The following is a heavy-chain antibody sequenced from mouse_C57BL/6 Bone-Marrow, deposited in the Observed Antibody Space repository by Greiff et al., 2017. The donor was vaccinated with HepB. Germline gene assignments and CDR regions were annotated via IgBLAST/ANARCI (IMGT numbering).Heavy chain of an antibody. CDR2: ISSGGDYI. CDR3: TIDYYYGSSYAHWYFDV. Sequence: EVQLQQSGEGLVKPGGSLKLSCAASGFTFSSYAMSWVRQTPEKRLEWVAYISSGGDYIYYADTVKGRFTISRDNARNTLYLQMSSLKSEDTAMYYCTIDYYYGSSYAHWYFDVWGTGTTVTVSS. V-gene: IGHV5-9-1*02. J-gene: IGHJ1*03. D-gene: IGHD1-1*01. CDR1: GFTFSSYA.